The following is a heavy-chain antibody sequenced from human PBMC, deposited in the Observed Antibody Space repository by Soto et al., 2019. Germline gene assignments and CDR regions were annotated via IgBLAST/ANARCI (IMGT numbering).Heavy chain of an antibody. Sequence: PSQTLSLTCAISGDSVSSTSTAWSWIRQSPSRGLEWLGRTYCRSNWYTDYAVSVKSRITISPDTSKNQFSLQLSSVTPEDTAVYYCARGSYYSGWVWGQGTLVTVSS. CDR2: TYCRSNWYT. CDR3: ARGSYYSGWV. CDR1: GDSVSSTSTA. D-gene: IGHD6-19*01. J-gene: IGHJ4*02. V-gene: IGHV6-1*01.